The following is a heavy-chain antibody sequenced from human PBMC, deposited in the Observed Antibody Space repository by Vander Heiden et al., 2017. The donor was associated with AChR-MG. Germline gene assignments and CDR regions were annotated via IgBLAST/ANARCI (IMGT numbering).Heavy chain of an antibody. Sequence: GSSVKVACKASGGTFSSYAISWVRQAPGEGLEWVGGIIPIFGTANYAQKFQGRVTITADESTSTAYMELSSLRSEDTAVYYCATEMGLTVTTRSYMDVWGKGTTVTVSS. J-gene: IGHJ6*03. CDR1: GGTFSSYA. D-gene: IGHD4-17*01. CDR2: IIPIFGTA. V-gene: IGHV1-69*01. CDR3: ATEMGLTVTTRSYMDV.